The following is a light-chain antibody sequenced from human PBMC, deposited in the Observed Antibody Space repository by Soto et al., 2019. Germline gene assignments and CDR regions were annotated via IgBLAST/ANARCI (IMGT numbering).Light chain of an antibody. CDR2: DGS. CDR1: QDISNY. CDR3: QQYDNLPLS. V-gene: IGKV1-33*01. Sequence: DIQLTQSPSSLAASVGXRVTITCQASQDISNYLNWYLQKPGKAPKLVICDGSTLETGVPSRFSGGGSGTDFTLTISSLQPEDIGTYYCQQYDNLPLSFGPGTKVDIK. J-gene: IGKJ3*01.